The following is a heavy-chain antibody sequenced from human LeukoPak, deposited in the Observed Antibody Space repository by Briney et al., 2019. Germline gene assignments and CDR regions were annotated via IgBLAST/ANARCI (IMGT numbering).Heavy chain of an antibody. CDR1: GFTFSSYA. CDR3: ARHLGPDI. CDR2: ISDNGAGT. Sequence: GGSLRLSCAASGFTFSSYAMTWVRQAPGKGLEWVSVISDNGAGTYYVDSVKGRFTVSRDNSKKTLYLQMNSLRAEDTAVYYCARHLGPDIWGQGTKVTVSS. V-gene: IGHV3-23*01. J-gene: IGHJ3*02.